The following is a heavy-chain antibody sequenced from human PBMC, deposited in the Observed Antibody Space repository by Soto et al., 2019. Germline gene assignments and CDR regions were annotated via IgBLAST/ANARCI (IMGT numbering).Heavy chain of an antibody. CDR3: ARDPYWISTSCYPEFDP. CDR2: IKQDGSEK. J-gene: IGHJ5*02. D-gene: IGHD2-2*01. CDR1: GFTFSSYW. Sequence: PGGSLRLSCAASGFTFSSYWMSWVRQAPGKGLEWVANIKQDGSEKYYVDSVKGRFTISRDNAKNSLYLQMNSLRAEDTAVYYCARDPYWISTSCYPEFDPWCQGPLVTVSS. V-gene: IGHV3-7*01.